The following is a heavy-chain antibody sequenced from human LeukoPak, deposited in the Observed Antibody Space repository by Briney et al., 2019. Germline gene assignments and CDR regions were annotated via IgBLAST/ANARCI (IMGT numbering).Heavy chain of an antibody. CDR2: ISYDGSNK. J-gene: IGHJ4*02. Sequence: GGSLRLSCAASGFTFSSDGMHWVRQAPGKGLEWVVVISYDGSNKYYADSVKGRFTISRDNSKNTLYLQMNSLRAEDTAVYYCAKDLSGPVLRYFDWFMGGFDYWGQGTLVTVSS. V-gene: IGHV3-30*18. CDR3: AKDLSGPVLRYFDWFMGGFDY. D-gene: IGHD3-9*01. CDR1: GFTFSSDG.